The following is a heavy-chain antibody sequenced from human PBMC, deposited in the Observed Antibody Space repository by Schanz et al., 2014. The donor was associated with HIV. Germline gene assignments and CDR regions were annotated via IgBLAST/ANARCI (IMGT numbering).Heavy chain of an antibody. Sequence: QVQLVESGGGVVQPGRSLRLSCVASGFTFSTYAMHWVRQAPGKGLEWVAVIWSDGNNKYYGDSVKGRFTISRDNSKNTLYLQMTTLRIDDTAVYYCAKPEYDSRGSSQSHFDYWGQGTLVTVSS. V-gene: IGHV3-33*06. CDR3: AKPEYDSRGSSQSHFDY. CDR1: GFTFSTYA. D-gene: IGHD3-22*01. CDR2: IWSDGNNK. J-gene: IGHJ4*02.